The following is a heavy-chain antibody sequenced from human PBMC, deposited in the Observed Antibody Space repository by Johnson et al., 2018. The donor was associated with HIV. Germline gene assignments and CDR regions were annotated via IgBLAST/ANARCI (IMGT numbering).Heavy chain of an antibody. CDR3: AKGSGWYSAFDI. CDR2: LYSGGST. CDR1: GFTFSSYW. V-gene: IGHV3-66*02. J-gene: IGHJ3*02. Sequence: VQLVESGGGLVQPGGSLRLSCAASGFTFSSYWMSWVRQAPGKGLEWVSVLYSGGSTYYTDSVKGRFTISRDNSKNTLYLQMNSLRAEDTAVYYCAKGSGWYSAFDIWGQGTMVTVSS. D-gene: IGHD6-19*01.